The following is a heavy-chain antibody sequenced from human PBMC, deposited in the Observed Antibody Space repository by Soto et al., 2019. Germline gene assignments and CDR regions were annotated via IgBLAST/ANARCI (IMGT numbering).Heavy chain of an antibody. V-gene: IGHV1-46*01. CDR3: ARGGHVVVVTAALDY. D-gene: IGHD2-21*02. CDR1: GDTFTDDY. Sequence: QVQLMQSGAEVKKPGASVKVSCKASGDTFTDDYIHWVRQAPGQGLEWMGTVNPSGGHTTYAQHFLGRVTMTRDTSTSTLYMERNSLTSEDTAIYYCARGGHVVVVTAALDYWDQGTLVTVSS. CDR2: VNPSGGHT. J-gene: IGHJ4*02.